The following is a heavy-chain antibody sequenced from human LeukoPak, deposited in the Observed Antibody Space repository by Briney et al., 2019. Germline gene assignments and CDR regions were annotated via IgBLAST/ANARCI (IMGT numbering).Heavy chain of an antibody. CDR2: IYYSGST. D-gene: IGHD2-2*01. J-gene: IGHJ3*02. CDR1: GGSISSSSYY. CDR3: ARFTSNYCSSTSCYAVGAFDI. Sequence: SETLSLTCTVSGGSISSSSYYWGWIRQPPGKGLEWIGSIYYSGSTYYNPSLKSRVTISVDTSKNQFSLKLSSVTAADTAVYYCARFTSNYCSSTSCYAVGAFDIWGQGTMVTVSS. V-gene: IGHV4-39*07.